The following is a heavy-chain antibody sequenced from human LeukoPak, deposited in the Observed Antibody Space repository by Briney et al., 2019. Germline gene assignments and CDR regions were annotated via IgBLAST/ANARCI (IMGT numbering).Heavy chain of an antibody. Sequence: GGSLRLSCAASGFTVSSNYMSWVRQAPGKGLGWVSVIYSGGSTYYADSVKGRFTISRDNSKNTLYLQMNSLRAEDTAVYYCARDEDYGGKSGDYWGQGTLVTVSS. CDR1: GFTVSSNY. CDR3: ARDEDYGGKSGDY. J-gene: IGHJ4*02. D-gene: IGHD4-23*01. V-gene: IGHV3-53*01. CDR2: IYSGGST.